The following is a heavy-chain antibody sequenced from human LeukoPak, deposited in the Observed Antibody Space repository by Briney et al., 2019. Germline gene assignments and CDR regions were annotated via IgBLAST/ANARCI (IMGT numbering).Heavy chain of an antibody. CDR3: ARDSSGYYYGIFDY. CDR1: GGSISSYY. CDR2: IYYSGST. J-gene: IGHJ4*02. Sequence: SETLSLTCTVSGGSISSYYWSWIRQPPGQGLEWLGYIYYSGSTNYNPSLKSRVTISVDTSKNQFSLKLSSVTAADTAVYYCARDSSGYYYGIFDYWGQGTLVTVSS. D-gene: IGHD3-22*01. V-gene: IGHV4-59*01.